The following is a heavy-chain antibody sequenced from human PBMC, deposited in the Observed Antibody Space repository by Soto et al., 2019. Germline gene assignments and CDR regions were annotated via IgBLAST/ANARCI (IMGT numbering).Heavy chain of an antibody. Sequence: ASVKVSFKASGYTFSSYGISWVRQAPGQRVEWMGWISAYNGNTNYAQKLQGRVTMTTDTSTSTAYMELRSLRSDDTAVYYCARIPIGYCSGGSCYVLDYWGQGTLVTVSS. J-gene: IGHJ4*02. CDR3: ARIPIGYCSGGSCYVLDY. CDR1: GYTFSSYG. V-gene: IGHV1-18*01. D-gene: IGHD2-15*01. CDR2: ISAYNGNT.